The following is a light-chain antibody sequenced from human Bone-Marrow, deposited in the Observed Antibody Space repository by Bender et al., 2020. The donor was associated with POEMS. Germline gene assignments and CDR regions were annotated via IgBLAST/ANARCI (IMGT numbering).Light chain of an antibody. J-gene: IGLJ2*01. V-gene: IGLV2-14*02. CDR3: TAFTSSTTLV. Sequence: QSALTQPASVSGSPGQSITISCAGTSSDVGSYDLVSWFQQHPGKAPKLMIYEVSKRPSGVSNRFSGFKSGNTASLTISGLQAEDEADYYCTAFTSSTTLVFGGGTKLTV. CDR1: SSDVGSYDL. CDR2: EVS.